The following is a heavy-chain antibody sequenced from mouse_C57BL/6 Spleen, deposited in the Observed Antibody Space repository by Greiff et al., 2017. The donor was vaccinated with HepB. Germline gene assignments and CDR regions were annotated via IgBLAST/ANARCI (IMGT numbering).Heavy chain of an antibody. D-gene: IGHD2-2*01. V-gene: IGHV1-82*01. CDR2: IYPGDGDT. Sequence: QVQLQQSGPELVKPGASVKISCKASGYAFSSSWMNWVNQRPGKGLEWIGLIYPGDGDTNYNGKFKGKATLTADKSSSTAYMQLSILTSGDSAVYFCACSTMVKVWFAYWGQGTLVTVSA. J-gene: IGHJ3*01. CDR1: GYAFSSSW. CDR3: ACSTMVKVWFAY.